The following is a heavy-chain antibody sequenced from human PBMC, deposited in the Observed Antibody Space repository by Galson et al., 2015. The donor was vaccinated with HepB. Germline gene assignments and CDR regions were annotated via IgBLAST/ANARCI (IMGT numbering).Heavy chain of an antibody. V-gene: IGHV1-2*06. J-gene: IGHJ4*02. Sequence: SVKVSCKASGFTFTGYYIHWVRQAPGQGLEWMGRINPNSGGTNYAQSFQGRVTMTRDTSISTAYMELNSLRSDDTAVYYCVRDVSEDFWGQGTLVTVSS. CDR1: GFTFTGYY. CDR2: INPNSGGT. CDR3: VRDVSEDF.